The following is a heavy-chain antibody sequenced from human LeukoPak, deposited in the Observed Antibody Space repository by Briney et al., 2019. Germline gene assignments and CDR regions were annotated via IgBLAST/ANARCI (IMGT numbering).Heavy chain of an antibody. J-gene: IGHJ4*02. Sequence: SETPSLTCAVYGGSFSGYYWSWIRQPPGKGLEWIGEINHSGSTNYNPSLKSRVTISVDTSKNQFSLKLSSVTAADTAVYYCARVAPGIAAPDYWGQGTLVTVSS. D-gene: IGHD6-13*01. CDR2: INHSGST. CDR1: GGSFSGYY. CDR3: ARVAPGIAAPDY. V-gene: IGHV4-34*01.